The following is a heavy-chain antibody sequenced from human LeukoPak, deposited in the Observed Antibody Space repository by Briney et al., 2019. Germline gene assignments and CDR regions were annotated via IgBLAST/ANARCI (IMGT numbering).Heavy chain of an antibody. CDR3: ASGEQTDDYGDYAY. V-gene: IGHV1-69*05. J-gene: IGHJ4*02. CDR2: IIPIFGTA. CDR1: GGTFSSYA. D-gene: IGHD4-17*01. Sequence: GSSVKVSCKASGGTFSSYAISWVRQAPGQGLEWMGGIIPIFGTANYAQKFQGRVTITTDESTSTAYMELSSLRSEDTAVYYCASGEQTDDYGDYAYWGQGTLVTVSS.